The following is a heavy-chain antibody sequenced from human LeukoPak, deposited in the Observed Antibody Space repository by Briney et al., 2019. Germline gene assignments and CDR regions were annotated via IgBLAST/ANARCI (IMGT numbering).Heavy chain of an antibody. CDR1: GGSFSGYY. CDR2: INHSGST. Sequence: PSETLSLTCAVYGGSFSGYYWSWIRQPPGKGLEWIGEINHSGSTNYNPSLKSRVTISVDTSKNQFSLKLSSVTAADMAVYYCARVKQWLVRGRLSWFDPWGQGTLVTVSS. V-gene: IGHV4-34*01. D-gene: IGHD6-19*01. CDR3: ARVKQWLVRGRLSWFDP. J-gene: IGHJ5*02.